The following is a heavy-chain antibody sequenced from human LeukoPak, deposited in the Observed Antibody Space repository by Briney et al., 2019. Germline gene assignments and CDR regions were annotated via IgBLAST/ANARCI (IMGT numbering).Heavy chain of an antibody. Sequence: SETLSLTCTVSGGSISSYYWSWIRQPPGKGLECIGYIYYSGSTNYNPSLKSRVTISVDTSKNQFSLKLSSVTAADTAVYYCARGYCSSTSCYAFDIWGQGTMVTVSS. CDR2: IYYSGST. CDR1: GGSISSYY. D-gene: IGHD2-2*01. CDR3: ARGYCSSTSCYAFDI. V-gene: IGHV4-59*08. J-gene: IGHJ3*02.